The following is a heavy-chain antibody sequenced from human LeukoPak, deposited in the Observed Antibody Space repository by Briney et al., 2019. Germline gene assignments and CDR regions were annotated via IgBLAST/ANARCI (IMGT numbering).Heavy chain of an antibody. CDR2: ISYDGSNK. CDR3: AKSFTHIFDY. CDR1: GFTFSNYG. V-gene: IGHV3-30*18. D-gene: IGHD2-21*01. J-gene: IGHJ4*02. Sequence: PGGSLRLSCAASGFTFSNYGMHWVRQAPGKGLEWVAVISYDGSNKYYADSVKGRFTISRDNSKNTLYLQMNSLRAEDTAVYYCAKSFTHIFDYWGQGTLVTVSS.